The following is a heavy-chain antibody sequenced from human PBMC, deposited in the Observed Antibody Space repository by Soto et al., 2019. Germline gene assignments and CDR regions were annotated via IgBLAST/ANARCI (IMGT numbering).Heavy chain of an antibody. CDR1: GYTFTSYG. Sequence: SSVKVSCKASGYTFTSYGISWVRQAPGQGLEWMGWISAYNGNTNYAQKLQGRVTMTTDTSTSTAYMELRSLRSDDTAGYYCAREYTHYDMLTGYYAFDSWGQGTMVTVSS. CDR2: ISAYNGNT. CDR3: AREYTHYDMLTGYYAFDS. J-gene: IGHJ3*02. D-gene: IGHD3-9*01. V-gene: IGHV1-18*01.